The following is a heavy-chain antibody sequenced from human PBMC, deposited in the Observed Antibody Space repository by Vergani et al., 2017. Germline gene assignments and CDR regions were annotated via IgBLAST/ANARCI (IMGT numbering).Heavy chain of an antibody. D-gene: IGHD2-21*02. J-gene: IGHJ4*02. Sequence: LQLQESGPGLMKPSETLSLTCTVSGGSVDNRDYYWGWIRRPAGKGLEWIGSFSKGGTTSLHPSVKSRVAISSDTAKNRFSLKLTSVSAADTAVYYCARSSCGGDCYEFDYWGQGILVTVSS. V-gene: IGHV4-39*01. CDR2: FSKGGTT. CDR1: GGSVDNRDYY. CDR3: ARSSCGGDCYEFDY.